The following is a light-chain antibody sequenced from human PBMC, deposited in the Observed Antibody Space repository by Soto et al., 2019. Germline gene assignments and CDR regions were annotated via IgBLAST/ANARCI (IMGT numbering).Light chain of an antibody. V-gene: IGLV2-14*03. Sequence: QSALTQPASVSGSPGQSITISCTGTSSDVGGYNHVSWYQQHPGKAPKLMIYDVSNRPSGVSNRFSGSKSGNTASLTISGLQAEDEADYHCSSYTSSSASVFGTWTKLTVL. CDR1: SSDVGGYNH. J-gene: IGLJ1*01. CDR2: DVS. CDR3: SSYTSSSASV.